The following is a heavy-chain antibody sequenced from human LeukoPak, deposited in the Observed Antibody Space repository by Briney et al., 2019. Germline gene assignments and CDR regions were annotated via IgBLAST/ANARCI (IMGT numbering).Heavy chain of an antibody. D-gene: IGHD5-24*01. CDR3: ARTKDGYNDAFDI. CDR2: ISAYNGNT. V-gene: IGHV1-18*01. CDR1: GYTFTSYG. J-gene: IGHJ3*02. Sequence: ASVKVSCKASGYTFTSYGISWVRQAPGQGLEWMGWISAYNGNTNYAQKLQGRVTITTDTSTSTAYMELRSLSSDDTAVYYCARTKDGYNDAFDIWGQGTMVTGSS.